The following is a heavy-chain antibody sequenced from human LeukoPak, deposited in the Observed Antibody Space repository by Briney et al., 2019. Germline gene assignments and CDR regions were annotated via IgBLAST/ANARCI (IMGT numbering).Heavy chain of an antibody. J-gene: IGHJ4*02. V-gene: IGHV3-23*01. CDR3: AKDAYSSGWYIDYFDY. CDR1: GFTFSNAW. CDR2: ISGSGGST. Sequence: GGSLRLSCAASGFTFSNAWMSWVRQAPGKGLEWVSAISGSGGSTYYADSVKGRFTISRDNSKNTLYLQMNSLRAEDTAVYYCAKDAYSSGWYIDYFDYWGQGTLVTVSS. D-gene: IGHD6-19*01.